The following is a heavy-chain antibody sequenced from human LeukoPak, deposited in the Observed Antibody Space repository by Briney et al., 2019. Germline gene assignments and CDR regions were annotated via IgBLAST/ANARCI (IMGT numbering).Heavy chain of an antibody. Sequence: SETLSLTCDVSGSSVNSDQYWGWMRHSPGAGLEWIGSVHQTGSPYYNPSLGSRFSLSIDSTKNSFSLRLTSVTAADTAVYYCAMLRLGELSLLANAYDIWGQGTMVIVSS. CDR2: VHQTGSP. D-gene: IGHD3-16*02. V-gene: IGHV4-38-2*01. J-gene: IGHJ3*02. CDR1: GSSVNSDQY. CDR3: AMLRLGELSLLANAYDI.